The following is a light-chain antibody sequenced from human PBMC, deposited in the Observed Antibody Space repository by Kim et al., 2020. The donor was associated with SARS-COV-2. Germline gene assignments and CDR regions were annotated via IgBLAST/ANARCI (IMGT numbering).Light chain of an antibody. J-gene: IGKJ2*01. CDR1: QSVISNS. CDR2: GAS. CDR3: QHYDTSPPYT. V-gene: IGKV3-20*01. Sequence: PGERAILSCRASQSVISNSLAWYQQKPGQAPRLLIYGASSRATGIPDRFSGSGSGTDFTLTISTLEPGDFAVYYCQHYDTSPPYTFGQGTKLEI.